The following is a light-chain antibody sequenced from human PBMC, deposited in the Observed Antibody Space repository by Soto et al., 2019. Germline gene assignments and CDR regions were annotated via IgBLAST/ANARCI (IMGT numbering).Light chain of an antibody. CDR1: QSISSY. V-gene: IGKV1-39*01. CDR3: HQSYSTPPYT. J-gene: IGKJ2*01. CDR2: AAS. Sequence: DIQMTQSPSSLSASVGDRVTITCRASQSISSYLNWYQQKPGKAPKLLIYAASSFQSGVPSRFSGSGSGTDFTLAISSLQPEDFGTYYCHQSYSTPPYTFGQGTKLEIK.